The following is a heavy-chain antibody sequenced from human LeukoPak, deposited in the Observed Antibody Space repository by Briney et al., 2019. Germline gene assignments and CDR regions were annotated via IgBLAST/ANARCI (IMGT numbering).Heavy chain of an antibody. V-gene: IGHV4-4*07. CDR1: GGSISNYY. D-gene: IGHD6-19*01. Sequence: SSETLFLTCTVSGGSISNYYWSWIRQPAGKGLEWIGRIYAGGTASYNPSLKSRVTMSADMSKNQLSLKLTSVTAADTAVYYCTREPVPWGQGTLVTVSS. CDR2: IYAGGTA. CDR3: TREPVP. J-gene: IGHJ4*02.